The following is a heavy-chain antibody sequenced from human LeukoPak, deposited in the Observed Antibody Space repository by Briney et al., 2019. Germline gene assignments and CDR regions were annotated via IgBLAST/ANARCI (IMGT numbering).Heavy chain of an antibody. CDR1: GFSFSSYE. D-gene: IGHD6-13*01. Sequence: GGSLRLSCAASGFSFSSYEMNWVRQAPGKGLEWISHISSSGSTIYYVDSVKGRFTISRDNAKNSLNLQMNSLRAEDTAVYYCARGGETSNWYPGYFDYWGQGALVTVSS. J-gene: IGHJ4*02. CDR2: ISSSGSTI. CDR3: ARGGETSNWYPGYFDY. V-gene: IGHV3-48*03.